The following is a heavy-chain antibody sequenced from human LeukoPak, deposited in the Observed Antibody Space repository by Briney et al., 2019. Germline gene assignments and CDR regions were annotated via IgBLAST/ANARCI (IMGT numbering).Heavy chain of an antibody. D-gene: IGHD6-19*01. J-gene: IGHJ6*03. Sequence: ASVKVSCKASGGTFSSYAISWVRQAPGQGLEWMGGIIPIFGTANYAQKFQGRVTITTDESTSTAYMELSSLRSEDTAVYYCARVKVAGYYYYYYMDVWGKGTTVTVSS. CDR2: IIPIFGTA. CDR3: ARVKVAGYYYYYYMDV. CDR1: GGTFSSYA. V-gene: IGHV1-69*05.